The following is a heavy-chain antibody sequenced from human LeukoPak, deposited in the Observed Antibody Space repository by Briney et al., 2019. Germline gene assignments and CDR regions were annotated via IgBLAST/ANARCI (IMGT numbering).Heavy chain of an antibody. Sequence: GGSLRLSCASSGFKFSDYYMSWIRQVPGKGLEWISYISSRGDVIYSVDSVKGRFTISRDNDKSLLYPQMNSLRADDTAVYFCAREDVVMKAFDIWGQGTMVTVSS. CDR3: AREDVVMKAFDI. V-gene: IGHV3-11*01. CDR2: ISSRGDVI. CDR1: GFKFSDYY. D-gene: IGHD3-22*01. J-gene: IGHJ3*02.